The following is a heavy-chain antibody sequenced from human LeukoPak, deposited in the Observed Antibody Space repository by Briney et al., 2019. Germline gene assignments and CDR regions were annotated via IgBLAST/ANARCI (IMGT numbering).Heavy chain of an antibody. CDR1: GFTFSSYA. D-gene: IGHD6-13*01. CDR2: ISYDGSNK. V-gene: IGHV3-30*04. CDR3: ARDRGSSSWFLHFDY. Sequence: GRSLRLSCAASGFTFSSYAMHWVRQAPGKGLEWVAVISYDGSNKYYADSVKGRFTISRDNSKNTLYLQMNSLRAEDAAVYYCARDRGSSSWFLHFDYWGQGTLVTVSS. J-gene: IGHJ4*02.